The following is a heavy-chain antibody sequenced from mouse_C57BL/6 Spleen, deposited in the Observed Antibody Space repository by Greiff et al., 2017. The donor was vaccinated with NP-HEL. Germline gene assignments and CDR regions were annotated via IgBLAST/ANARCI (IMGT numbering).Heavy chain of an antibody. CDR2: INPSNGGT. D-gene: IGHD2-5*01. CDR3: AREGAAYYSNYDYFDY. J-gene: IGHJ2*01. Sequence: QVQLQRPGTELVKPGASVKLSCKASGYTFTSYWMHWVKQRPGQGLEWIGNINPSNGGTNYNEKFKSKATLTVDKSSSTAYMQLSSLTSEDSAVYYCAREGAAYYSNYDYFDYWGQGTTLTVSS. V-gene: IGHV1-53*01. CDR1: GYTFTSYW.